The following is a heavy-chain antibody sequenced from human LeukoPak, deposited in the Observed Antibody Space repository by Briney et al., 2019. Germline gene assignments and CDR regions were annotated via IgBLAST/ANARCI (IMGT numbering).Heavy chain of an antibody. D-gene: IGHD3-9*01. Sequence: GGSLRLSCAASGFTFSSYAMSWVRQAPGKGLEWVSAISGSGGSTYYADSVKGRFTISRDNSKNTLYLQMNSLRAEDTAVYYCAKESVVRYFDWSYSGVFDYWGQGTLVTVSS. CDR3: AKESVVRYFDWSYSGVFDY. V-gene: IGHV3-23*01. J-gene: IGHJ4*02. CDR1: GFTFSSYA. CDR2: ISGSGGST.